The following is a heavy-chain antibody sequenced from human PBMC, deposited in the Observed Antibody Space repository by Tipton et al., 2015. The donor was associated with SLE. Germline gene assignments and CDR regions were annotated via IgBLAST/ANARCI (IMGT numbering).Heavy chain of an antibody. CDR1: GYTFTSYG. CDR2: ISAYNGNT. CDR3: AREGLLEWLRWWFDP. Sequence: QSGAEVKKPGASVKVSCKASGYTFTSYGISWVRQAPGQGLEWMGWISAYNGNTNYAQKLQGRVTMTTDTSTSTACKELRSLRSDDKAGYYCAREGLLEWLRWWFDPWGQGTLDTVSS. J-gene: IGHJ5*02. D-gene: IGHD3-3*01. V-gene: IGHV1-18*01.